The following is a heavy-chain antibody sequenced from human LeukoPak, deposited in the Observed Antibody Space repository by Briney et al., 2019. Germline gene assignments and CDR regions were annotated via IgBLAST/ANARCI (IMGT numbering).Heavy chain of an antibody. CDR1: GFIFSNYA. J-gene: IGHJ4*02. D-gene: IGHD6-19*01. CDR3: VKGPRPDITVAHTVEN. CDR2: ISSRGDST. Sequence: PGGSLILSCAASGFIFSNYAMSWVRQVPGRGLEWVSTISSRGDSTYVADSVNGRFTISRDNSKNSLYLQMNTVRAEDTAVYYCVKGPRPDITVAHTVENWGQGTLVTVSS. V-gene: IGHV3-23*01.